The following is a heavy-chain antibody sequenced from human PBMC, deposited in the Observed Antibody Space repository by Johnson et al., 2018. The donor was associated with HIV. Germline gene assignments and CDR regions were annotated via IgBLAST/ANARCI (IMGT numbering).Heavy chain of an antibody. J-gene: IGHJ3*02. CDR1: GFTFSSFA. CDR3: ARGPLFYYSSGLWAFDI. CDR2: ISDDVSST. V-gene: IGHV3-30*04. Sequence: QVQLVESGGGVVRPGRSLRLSCAASGFTFSSFAMHWVRQAPAKGLEWVALISDDVSSTFYVDSVKGRFTISRDNANNTLYLQLSGLSAEDTAVYYCARGPLFYYSSGLWAFDIWGQGTMVTVSS. D-gene: IGHD3-10*01.